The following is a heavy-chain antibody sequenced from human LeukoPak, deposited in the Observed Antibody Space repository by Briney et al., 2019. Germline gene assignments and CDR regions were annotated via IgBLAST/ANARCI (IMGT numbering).Heavy chain of an antibody. CDR1: GGSISSGGYY. CDR3: ASGSYDGPFDY. CDR2: IYNSGST. V-gene: IGHV4-31*03. Sequence: PSETLSLTCTVSGGSISSGGYYWSWIRQHPGKGLEWIGYIYNSGSTFYNPSLKSRVTISVDTSKNQFSLKLSSVTAADTAVYYCASGSYDGPFDYWGQGTLVTVSS. J-gene: IGHJ4*02. D-gene: IGHD1-26*01.